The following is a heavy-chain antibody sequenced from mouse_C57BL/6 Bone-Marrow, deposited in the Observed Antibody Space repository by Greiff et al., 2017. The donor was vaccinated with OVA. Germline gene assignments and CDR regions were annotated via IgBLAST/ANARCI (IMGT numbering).Heavy chain of an antibody. D-gene: IGHD1-1*01. CDR2: ISSGGRYT. J-gene: IGHJ3*01. CDR1: GFTFSSYG. V-gene: IGHV5-6*02. CDR3: ARRPYYGSRSWFAY. Sequence: EVKLVESGGDLVKPGGSLKLSCAASGFTFSSYGMSWVRQTPDKRLEWVATISSGGRYTYYPDSVKGRFTSSRDTAKNTLYLQVSSLKSEVTAMYYCARRPYYGSRSWFAYWGQGTLVTVSA.